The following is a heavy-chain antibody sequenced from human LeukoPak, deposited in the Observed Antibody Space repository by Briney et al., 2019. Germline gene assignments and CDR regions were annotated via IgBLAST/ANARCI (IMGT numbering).Heavy chain of an antibody. CDR2: IKQDGSEK. J-gene: IGHJ4*02. V-gene: IGHV3-7*01. CDR1: GFTFSSYW. Sequence: GGSLRLSCTVSGFTFSSYWMSWVRQAPGKGLEWVANIKQDGSEKYYVDSVKGRFTISRDNAKNSLYLQMNSLRAEDTAVYYCARDAHNYYDSSGYYYYWGQGTLVTVSS. D-gene: IGHD3-22*01. CDR3: ARDAHNYYDSSGYYYY.